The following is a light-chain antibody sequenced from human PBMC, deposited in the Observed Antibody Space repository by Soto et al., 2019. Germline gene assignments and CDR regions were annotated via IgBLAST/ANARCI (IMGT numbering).Light chain of an antibody. CDR1: NIGSIS. CDR3: PMWYTSSDQQV. Sequence: SYELTQPPSVSVAPGKSATIAWGGDNIGSISVHWYQHKSGQDPLLVISYDHGRPSGIPERFSGSNSRSTATLTISRVEAGDEDDYYGPMWYTSSDQQVFGGGTKLTVL. V-gene: IGLV3-21*01. CDR2: YDH. J-gene: IGLJ2*01.